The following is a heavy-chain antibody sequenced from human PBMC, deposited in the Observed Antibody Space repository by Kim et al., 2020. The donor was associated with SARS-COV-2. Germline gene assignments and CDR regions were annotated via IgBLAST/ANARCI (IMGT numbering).Heavy chain of an antibody. J-gene: IGHJ6*02. V-gene: IGHV3-30*18. CDR2: ISYDGSNK. Sequence: GGSLRLSCAASGFTFSSYGMHWVRQAPGKGLEWVAVISYDGSNKYYADSVKGRFTISRDNSKNTLYLQMNSLRAEDTAVYYCANSPVVAATDYYYYGMDVWGQGTTVTVAS. CDR1: GFTFSSYG. D-gene: IGHD2-15*01. CDR3: ANSPVVAATDYYYYGMDV.